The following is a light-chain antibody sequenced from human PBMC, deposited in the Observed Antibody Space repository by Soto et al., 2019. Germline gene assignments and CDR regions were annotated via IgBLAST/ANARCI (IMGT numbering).Light chain of an antibody. CDR3: QTWDTGWV. J-gene: IGLJ3*02. V-gene: IGLV4-69*01. CDR2: VNSDGSH. CDR1: SGRSNYV. Sequence: QSVLTQSPSASASLGASVKLTCTLSSGRSNYVIAWHQQQPEKGPRYLMKVNSDGSHSKGDGVPDRFSGSSSGAERYLTISSLQSEDEADYYCQTWDTGWVFGGGTKLTVL.